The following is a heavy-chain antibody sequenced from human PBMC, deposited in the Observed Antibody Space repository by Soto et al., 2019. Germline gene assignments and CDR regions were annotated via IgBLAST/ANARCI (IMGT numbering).Heavy chain of an antibody. V-gene: IGHV1-18*01. CDR1: GYTFTTYG. Sequence: QVQLVQSGPEVKKPGASVKVSCKTSGYTFTTYGISWVRQAPGQGLEWMGWITTDKGKTTYAQKFQSRVTMTTDTSTSTDDMELRSLRSDDTAVYYCATRSPAFDYWGQGTLVTVSS. J-gene: IGHJ4*02. CDR3: ATRSPAFDY. CDR2: ITTDKGKT.